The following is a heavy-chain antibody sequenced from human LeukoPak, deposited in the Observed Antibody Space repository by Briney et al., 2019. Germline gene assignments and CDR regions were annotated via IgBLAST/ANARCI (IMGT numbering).Heavy chain of an antibody. CDR1: GFTFSSYA. J-gene: IGHJ4*02. D-gene: IGHD6-13*01. CDR3: ARAYLTGYSSSWYCDY. CDR2: ISYDGSNK. Sequence: PGGSLRLSCAASGFTFSSYAMHWVRQAPGKGLEWVAVISYDGSNKYYADSVKGRFTISRDNSKNTLYLQMNSLRAEDTAVYYCARAYLTGYSSSWYCDYWGQGTLVTVSS. V-gene: IGHV3-30-3*01.